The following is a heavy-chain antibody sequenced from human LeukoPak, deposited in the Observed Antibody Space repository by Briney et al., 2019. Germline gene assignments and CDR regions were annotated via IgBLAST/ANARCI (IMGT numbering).Heavy chain of an antibody. J-gene: IGHJ5*02. Sequence: ASVKVSCKASVYTFTSYYMHWVRQAPGQGLEWMGIINPSGGSTSYAQKFQGRVTMTRDTSTSTVYMELSSLRSEDKAVYYCARETITGYCSGGSCYRFDPWGQGTLVTVSS. CDR3: ARETITGYCSGGSCYRFDP. D-gene: IGHD2-15*01. CDR1: VYTFTSYY. CDR2: INPSGGST. V-gene: IGHV1-46*01.